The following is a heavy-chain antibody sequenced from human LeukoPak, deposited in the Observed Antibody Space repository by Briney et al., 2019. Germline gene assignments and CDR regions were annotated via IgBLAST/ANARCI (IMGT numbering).Heavy chain of an antibody. CDR2: IYSGNT. Sequence: PSETLSLTCIVSGYSISSGYYWGWIRQPPGKGLEWIGSIYSGNTYYNPSLKSRVTISVDTSKNQFSLKLSSVTAADTAVYYCARAPNAGGNGAFDIWGQGTMVTVSS. CDR3: ARAPNAGGNGAFDI. V-gene: IGHV4-38-2*02. D-gene: IGHD4-23*01. CDR1: GYSISSGYY. J-gene: IGHJ3*02.